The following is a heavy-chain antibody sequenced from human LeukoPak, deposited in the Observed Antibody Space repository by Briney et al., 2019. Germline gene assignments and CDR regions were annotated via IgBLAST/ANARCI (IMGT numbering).Heavy chain of an antibody. D-gene: IGHD2-15*01. J-gene: IGHJ4*02. Sequence: GGSLRLSCAASGFTFSSYAMSWVRQAPGKGLEWASAISGSGGSTYYADSVKGRFTTSRDNSKNTLYLQMNSLRAEDTAVYYCAKDCSGGSCFDYWGQGTLVTVSS. CDR1: GFTFSSYA. V-gene: IGHV3-23*01. CDR3: AKDCSGGSCFDY. CDR2: ISGSGGST.